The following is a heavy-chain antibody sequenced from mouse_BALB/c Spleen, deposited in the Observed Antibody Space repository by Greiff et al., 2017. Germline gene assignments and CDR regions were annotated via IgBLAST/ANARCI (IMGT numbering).Heavy chain of an antibody. Sequence: EEQVVESGGGLVQPGGSRKLSCAASGFTFSSFGMHWVRQAPEKGLEWVAYISSGSSTIYYADTVKGRFTISRDNPKNTLFLQMTSLRSEDTAMYYCARRYRYDEGYAMDYWGQGTSVTVSS. CDR3: ARRYRYDEGYAMDY. J-gene: IGHJ4*01. D-gene: IGHD2-14*01. V-gene: IGHV5-17*02. CDR1: GFTFSSFG. CDR2: ISSGSSTI.